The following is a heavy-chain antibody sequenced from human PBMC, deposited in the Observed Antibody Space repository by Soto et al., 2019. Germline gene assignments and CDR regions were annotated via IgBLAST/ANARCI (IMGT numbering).Heavy chain of an antibody. Sequence: QVQLQESGPGLVKPSETLSLTCTVSGDSMNNYFWNWIRQPPGKGLEWIGYIYSSGSTNYNPSLKSRVTMSVDTSKNQFSLKLSSVTAADTAVYYCARDSGRYCSGGHCYGYWGQGTLVTVSS. D-gene: IGHD2-15*01. CDR3: ARDSGRYCSGGHCYGY. CDR1: GDSMNNYF. CDR2: IYSSGST. J-gene: IGHJ4*02. V-gene: IGHV4-59*01.